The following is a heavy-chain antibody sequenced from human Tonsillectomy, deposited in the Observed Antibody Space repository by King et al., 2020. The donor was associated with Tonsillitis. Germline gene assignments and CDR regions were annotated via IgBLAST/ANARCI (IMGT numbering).Heavy chain of an antibody. CDR1: GYTFTGYY. V-gene: IGHV1-2*02. Sequence: VQLVESGAEVKKPGASVKVSCKSSGYTFTGYYMHWVRHAPGQGLEWMGWINPNSGGINYAQKFQCRVTMTRDTSISTAYMELSRLRSDDTAVYYCARDRRAIVVVPAAIGMDVWGKGTTVTVSS. CDR2: INPNSGGI. CDR3: ARDRRAIVVVPAAIGMDV. D-gene: IGHD2-2*01. J-gene: IGHJ6*04.